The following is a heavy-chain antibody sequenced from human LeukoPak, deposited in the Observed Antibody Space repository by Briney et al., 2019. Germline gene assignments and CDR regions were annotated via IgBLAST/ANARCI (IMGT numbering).Heavy chain of an antibody. CDR3: ARLRIAVAGLYYYGMDV. Sequence: PSETLSLTCTVSGGSISSYYWSWIRQPPVKGLEWIGYIYYSGSTNYNPSLKSRVTISVDTSKNQFSLKLSSVTAADTAVYYCARLRIAVAGLYYYGMDVWGQGTTVTVSS. CDR1: GGSISSYY. D-gene: IGHD6-19*01. CDR2: IYYSGST. J-gene: IGHJ6*02. V-gene: IGHV4-59*08.